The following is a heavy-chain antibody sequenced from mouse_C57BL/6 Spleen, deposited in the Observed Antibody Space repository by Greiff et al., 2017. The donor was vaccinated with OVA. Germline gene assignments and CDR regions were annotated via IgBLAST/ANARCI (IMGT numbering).Heavy chain of an antibody. Sequence: QVQLQQPGAELVKPGASVKISCKASGYAFSSYWMNWVKQRPGKGLEWIGQIYPGDGDTNYNGKFKGKATLTADKSSSTAYMQLSSLTSEDSAVYFCARGDYDYPWFAYWGQGTLVTVSA. D-gene: IGHD2-4*01. CDR3: ARGDYDYPWFAY. V-gene: IGHV1-80*01. CDR2: IYPGDGDT. CDR1: GYAFSSYW. J-gene: IGHJ3*01.